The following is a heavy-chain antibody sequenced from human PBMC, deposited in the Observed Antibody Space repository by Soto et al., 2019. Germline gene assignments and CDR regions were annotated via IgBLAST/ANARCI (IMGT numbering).Heavy chain of an antibody. D-gene: IGHD6-19*01. V-gene: IGHV4-59*01. J-gene: IGHJ4*02. CDR1: GGSFSSYF. CDR3: ASLVRTGWKIFDH. Sequence: QVQLQESGPGLVKPSETLSLTCTVSGGSFSSYFWSWIRQPPGKGLECIGYIYYSGSTTYNPSLESLVTVSVATSKNQLSLHLTSVTAADTAVYYCASLVRTGWKIFDHWGQGALVAVSS. CDR2: IYYSGST.